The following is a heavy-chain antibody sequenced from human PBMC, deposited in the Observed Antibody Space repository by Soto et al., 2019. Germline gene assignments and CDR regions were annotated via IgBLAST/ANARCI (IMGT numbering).Heavy chain of an antibody. V-gene: IGHV3-23*01. CDR3: VKYVTGTSYGLDV. Sequence: QLLESGGGLVQPGGSLRPSCAASGFTFSSYAMNWVRQAPGEGLEWVSGISDSGGSTYYADSVRGRFTISRDNSKNTLYLQMNSLRAEDTAVYYCVKYVTGTSYGLDVWGQGTTVTVSS. D-gene: IGHD2-21*02. CDR2: ISDSGGST. CDR1: GFTFSSYA. J-gene: IGHJ6*02.